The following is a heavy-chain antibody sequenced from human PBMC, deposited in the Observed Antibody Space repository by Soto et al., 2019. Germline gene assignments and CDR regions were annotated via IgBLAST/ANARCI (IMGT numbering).Heavy chain of an antibody. CDR2: IIPILGIA. V-gene: IGHV1-69*02. Sequence: QVQLVQSGAEVKKPGSSVKVSCKASGGTFSSYTISWVRQAPGQGLEWMGRIIPILGIANYAQKFQGRGTXTXDXXTSTADMELSSLRSEDTAVYYCARSSPVAGTGSGYWGQGTLVTVSS. D-gene: IGHD6-19*01. J-gene: IGHJ4*02. CDR3: ARSSPVAGTGSGY. CDR1: GGTFSSYT.